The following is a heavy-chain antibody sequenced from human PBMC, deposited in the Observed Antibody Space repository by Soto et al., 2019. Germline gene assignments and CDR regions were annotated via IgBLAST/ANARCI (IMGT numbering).Heavy chain of an antibody. Sequence: SVKGSCKASGGTFSSYAISWVRQAPGQGLEWMGGIIPIFGTANYAQKFQGRVTITADESTSTAYMELSSLRSEDTAVYYCARDRPYSSSWYGDYWGQGTLVTVSS. CDR2: IIPIFGTA. CDR1: GGTFSSYA. D-gene: IGHD6-13*01. CDR3: ARDRPYSSSWYGDY. V-gene: IGHV1-69*13. J-gene: IGHJ4*02.